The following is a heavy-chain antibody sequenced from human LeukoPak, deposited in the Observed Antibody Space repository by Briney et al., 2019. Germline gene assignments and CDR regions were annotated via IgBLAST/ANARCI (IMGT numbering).Heavy chain of an antibody. CDR3: ARGGTLYSSSWFDY. Sequence: PGGSLRLSCAASGFTVSSNYMSWVRQAPGKGLEXXXSISSSSSYIYYADSVKGRFTISRDNAKDSLYLQMNSLRAEDTAVYYCARGGTLYSSSWFDYWGQGTLVTVSS. CDR2: ISSSSSYI. V-gene: IGHV3-21*01. J-gene: IGHJ4*02. CDR1: GFTVSSNY. D-gene: IGHD6-13*01.